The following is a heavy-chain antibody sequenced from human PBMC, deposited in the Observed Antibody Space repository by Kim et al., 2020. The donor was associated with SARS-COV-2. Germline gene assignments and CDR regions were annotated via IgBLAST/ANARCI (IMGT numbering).Heavy chain of an antibody. V-gene: IGHV2-5*01. CDR2: DK. J-gene: IGHJ4*02. Sequence: DKRYSPSLKSRLTITKDTSKNQVVLTMTNMDPVDTATYYCAHIDSSSVDYWGQGTLVTVSS. CDR3: AHIDSSSVDY. D-gene: IGHD6-13*01.